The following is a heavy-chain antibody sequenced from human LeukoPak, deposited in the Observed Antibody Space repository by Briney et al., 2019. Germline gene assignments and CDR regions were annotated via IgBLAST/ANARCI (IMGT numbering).Heavy chain of an antibody. J-gene: IGHJ6*02. CDR1: GFTFSSYG. Sequence: PGMSLRLSCAASGFTFSSYGMHWVRQAPGKGLEWVAVISYDGSNEYYADSVKGRFTISRDNSKDTLYLQMNSLRAEDTAVYYCAKLYDYSSGWLTEWYYYYGMDVWGQGTTVTVSS. V-gene: IGHV3-30*18. D-gene: IGHD6-19*01. CDR3: AKLYDYSSGWLTEWYYYYGMDV. CDR2: ISYDGSNE.